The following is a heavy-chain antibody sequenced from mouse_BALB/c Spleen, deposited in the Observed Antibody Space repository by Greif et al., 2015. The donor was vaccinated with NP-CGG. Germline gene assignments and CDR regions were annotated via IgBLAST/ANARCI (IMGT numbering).Heavy chain of an antibody. CDR1: GYTFTSYY. V-gene: IGHV1S81*02. Sequence: QVQLQQPGAELVKPGASVKLSCKASGYTFTSYYMYWVKQRPGQGLEWIGETNPSNGGTNFNEKFKSKATLTVDKSSSTAYMQLSSLTSEDSAVYYCTRSDYYGPHFDYWGQGTTLTVSS. CDR2: TNPSNGGT. CDR3: TRSDYYGPHFDY. D-gene: IGHD1-1*01. J-gene: IGHJ2*01.